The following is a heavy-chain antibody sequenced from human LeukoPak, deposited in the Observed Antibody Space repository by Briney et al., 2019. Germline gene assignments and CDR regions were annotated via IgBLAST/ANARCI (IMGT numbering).Heavy chain of an antibody. Sequence: SVKVSCKASGGTFSSYTISWVRQAPGQGLEWMGRIIPILGIANYAQKFQGRVTITADKSTSTAYMELSSVRSEDTAVYYCARVDDVTIFGVVIPRIPDYWGQGTLVTVSS. J-gene: IGHJ4*02. V-gene: IGHV1-69*02. CDR1: GGTFSSYT. D-gene: IGHD3-3*01. CDR2: IIPILGIA. CDR3: ARVDDVTIFGVVIPRIPDY.